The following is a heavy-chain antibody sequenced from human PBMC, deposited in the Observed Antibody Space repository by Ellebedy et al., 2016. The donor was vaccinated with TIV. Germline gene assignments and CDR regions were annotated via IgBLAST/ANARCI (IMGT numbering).Heavy chain of an antibody. Sequence: GESLKISCAASEFTFSTYHMHWVRQAPGKGREWVAVIWYDGTAKFYAESVKGRFTISRDNSQNTLYLEMNSLRADDTALYYCARELGGSGGSDFDYWGQGTLVTVSS. CDR1: EFTFSTYH. V-gene: IGHV3-33*01. CDR2: IWYDGTAK. CDR3: ARELGGSGGSDFDY. D-gene: IGHD2-15*01. J-gene: IGHJ4*02.